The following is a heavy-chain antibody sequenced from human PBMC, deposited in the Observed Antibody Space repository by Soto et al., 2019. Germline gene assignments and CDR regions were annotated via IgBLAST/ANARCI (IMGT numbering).Heavy chain of an antibody. Sequence: QVQLQESGPGLVKPSETLSLTCTVSGASISSYYWSWIRQPPGKGLEWIGFIYYSESTNYNPSLQSRVTISVDTSKNQFSLRLTSVTAADTAVYYCARAVEMYASGWYYFDYWGQGTLVTVSS. CDR3: ARAVEMYASGWYYFDY. J-gene: IGHJ4*02. CDR1: GASISSYY. V-gene: IGHV4-59*01. D-gene: IGHD6-19*01. CDR2: IYYSEST.